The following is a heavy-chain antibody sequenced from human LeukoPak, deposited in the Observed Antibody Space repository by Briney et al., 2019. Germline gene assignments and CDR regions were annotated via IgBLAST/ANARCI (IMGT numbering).Heavy chain of an antibody. CDR2: ISSSSSYI. CDR3: ARARVYCSGGSCIDAFDI. CDR1: GFTFSSYS. V-gene: IGHV3-21*04. D-gene: IGHD2-15*01. J-gene: IGHJ3*02. Sequence: GGSLRLSCAASGFTFSSYSMNWVRQAPGKGLEWVSSISSSSSYIYYADSVKGRFTISRDNAKNSLYLQMNSLRAEDTAVYYCARARVYCSGGSCIDAFDIWGQGTMVTVSS.